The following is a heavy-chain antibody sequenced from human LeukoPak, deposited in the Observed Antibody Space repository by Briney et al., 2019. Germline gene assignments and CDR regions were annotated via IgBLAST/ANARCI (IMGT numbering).Heavy chain of an antibody. CDR1: GGSFSGYY. Sequence: SETLSLTYAVYGGSFSGYYWSWIRQPPGKGLEWIGEINHSGSTNYNPSLKSRVTISVDTSKNQFSLKLSSVTAADTAVYYCARITSSWYGGGFDYCGQGTLVTVSS. CDR2: INHSGST. D-gene: IGHD6-13*01. CDR3: ARITSSWYGGGFDY. J-gene: IGHJ4*02. V-gene: IGHV4-34*01.